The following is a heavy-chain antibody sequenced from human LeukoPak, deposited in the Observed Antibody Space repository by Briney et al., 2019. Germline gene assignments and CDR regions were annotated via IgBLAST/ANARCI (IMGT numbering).Heavy chain of an antibody. CDR3: ARERVIGKQQLVPRRRGWFDP. V-gene: IGHV4-34*01. CDR2: INHSGST. J-gene: IGHJ5*02. D-gene: IGHD6-13*01. CDR1: GGTFSGYY. Sequence: SETLSLTCAVYGGTFSGYYWSWIRQPPGKGLEWIGEINHSGSTNYNPSLKSRVTISVDTSKNQFSLKLSSVTAADTAVYYCARERVIGKQQLVPRRRGWFDPWGQGTLVTVSS.